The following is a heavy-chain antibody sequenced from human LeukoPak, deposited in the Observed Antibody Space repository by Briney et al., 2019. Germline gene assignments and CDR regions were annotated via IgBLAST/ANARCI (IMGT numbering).Heavy chain of an antibody. CDR3: AREKVVIAATHFYGLDV. D-gene: IGHD2-15*01. V-gene: IGHV6-1*01. J-gene: IGHJ6*02. CDR1: GDRVSTNNAA. CDR2: AYYRSKWYN. Sequence: SQTLSLTCAISGDRVSTNNAAWSWIRQSPWRGLEWLGRAYYRSKWYNYYAGSVKSRVIFNPDTSKNQFSLQLNSVTPEDTAVYYCAREKVVIAATHFYGLDVWGQGTTVTVSS.